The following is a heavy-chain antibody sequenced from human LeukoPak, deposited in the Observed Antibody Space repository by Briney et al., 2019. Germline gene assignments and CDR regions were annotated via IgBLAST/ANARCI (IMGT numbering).Heavy chain of an antibody. CDR3: ARVGSGYGVDY. D-gene: IGHD5-12*01. CDR2: MNQDGSDK. CDR1: GFTFSHSW. Sequence: GGSLRLSCAASGFTFSHSWMNWVRQAPGKGLEWVANMNQDGSDKYYADSVKGRFTISRDNAKNSLYLQMNSLRAEDTAVYYCARVGSGYGVDYWGQGTLVTVSS. J-gene: IGHJ4*02. V-gene: IGHV3-7*01.